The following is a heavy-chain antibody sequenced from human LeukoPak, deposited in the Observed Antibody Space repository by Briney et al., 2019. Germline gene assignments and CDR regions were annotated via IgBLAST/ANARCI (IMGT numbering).Heavy chain of an antibody. CDR2: IYTSGST. J-gene: IGHJ6*03. Sequence: SETLSLTCTVSGGSISSYYWSWIRQPAGKGLEWIGRIYTSGSTNYNPSLKSRVTMSVDTSKNQLSLKLDSLTAADTAVYYCARGAAGGTTRYYYYYMDVWGKGTTVTVSS. CDR3: ARGAAGGTTRYYYYYMDV. CDR1: GGSISSYY. V-gene: IGHV4-4*07. D-gene: IGHD6-13*01.